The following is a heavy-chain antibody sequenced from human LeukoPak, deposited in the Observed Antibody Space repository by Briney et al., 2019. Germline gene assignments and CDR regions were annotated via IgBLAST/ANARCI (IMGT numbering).Heavy chain of an antibody. J-gene: IGHJ5*02. V-gene: IGHV1-69*01. CDR2: IIPIFGTA. Sequence: SVKVSCKASGGTFSSYAISWVRQAPGQGLEWMGGIIPIFGTANYAQKFQGRVTITADESTSTACMELSSLRSEDTAVYYCARAASVVVPAAIGLDPWGQGTLVTVSS. CDR1: GGTFSSYA. D-gene: IGHD2-2*02. CDR3: ARAASVVVPAAIGLDP.